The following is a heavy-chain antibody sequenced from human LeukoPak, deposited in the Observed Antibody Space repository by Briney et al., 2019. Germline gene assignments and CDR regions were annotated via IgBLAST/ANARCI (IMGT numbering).Heavy chain of an antibody. D-gene: IGHD3-16*02. CDR2: IYHSGST. V-gene: IGHV4-38-2*02. CDR3: ASSPYDYVWGSYRQYYYYYMDV. J-gene: IGHJ6*03. CDR1: GYSISSGYY. Sequence: SSETLSLTCTVSGYSISSGYYWGWIRQPPGKGLEWIGSIYHSGSTYYNPSLKSRVTISVDTSKNQFSLKLSSVTAADTAVYYCASSPYDYVWGSYRQYYYYYMDVWGKGTTATVSS.